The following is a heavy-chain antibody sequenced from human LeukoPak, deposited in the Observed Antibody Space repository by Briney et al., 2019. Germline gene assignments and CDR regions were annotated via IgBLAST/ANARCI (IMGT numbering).Heavy chain of an antibody. V-gene: IGHV4-34*01. CDR3: ARGPYYFDS. J-gene: IGHJ4*02. CDR2: INHSGRS. CDR1: GGSFSDYF. Sequence: SETLSLTCAVYGGSFSDYFWSWIRQPPGKGLEWIGEINHSGRSNNHPSLTSRVTISIHTSKSQFSLRLSSVTAADTAVYYCARGPYYFDSWGPGTLVTVSS.